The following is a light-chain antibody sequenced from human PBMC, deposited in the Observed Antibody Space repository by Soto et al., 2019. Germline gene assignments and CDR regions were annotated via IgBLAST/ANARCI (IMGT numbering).Light chain of an antibody. CDR3: QQYYCTPPHT. V-gene: IGKV4-1*01. Sequence: DFVLTQSPDSLAVSLGERATINCKSSQSVFYTSGNKNYLAWYQQKPGQPPKLLISWASTRESGVPDRFSGSGSGTNFALTISSLQAEDVAVYYCQQYYCTPPHTFGQGTKLEVK. CDR2: WAS. CDR1: QSVFYTSGNKNY. J-gene: IGKJ2*01.